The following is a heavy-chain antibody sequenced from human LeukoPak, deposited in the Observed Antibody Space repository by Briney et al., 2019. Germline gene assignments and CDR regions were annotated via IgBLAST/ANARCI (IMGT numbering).Heavy chain of an antibody. CDR2: ISSSGSTI. CDR1: GFTFSGYE. Sequence: GGSLRLSCAASGFTFSGYEMNWVRQAPGKGLEWVSYISSSGSTIYYADSVKGRFTISRDNAKNSLYLQMNSLRAEDTAVYYCAREAVSGYFDYWGQGTPVTVSS. CDR3: AREAVSGYFDY. V-gene: IGHV3-48*03. J-gene: IGHJ4*02. D-gene: IGHD1-26*01.